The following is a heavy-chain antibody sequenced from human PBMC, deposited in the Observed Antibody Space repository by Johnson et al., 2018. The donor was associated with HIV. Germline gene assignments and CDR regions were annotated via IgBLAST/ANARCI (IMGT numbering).Heavy chain of an antibody. CDR2: ISGSGDST. Sequence: EMQLVESGGGVVQPGGSLRLSCAASGFTFSSYGMHWVHQTPGKGLEWVSAISGSGDSTYYADSVKGRFTISRDNSKNTLYLQMNSLRAEDTAVDYCAKGEGYCGGDCLDAFDIWGQGTMVTVSS. J-gene: IGHJ3*02. CDR3: AKGEGYCGGDCLDAFDI. D-gene: IGHD2-21*01. CDR1: GFTFSSYG. V-gene: IGHV3-23*04.